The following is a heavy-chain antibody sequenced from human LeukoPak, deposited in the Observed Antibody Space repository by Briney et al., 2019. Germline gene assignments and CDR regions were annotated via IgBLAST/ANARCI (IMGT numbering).Heavy chain of an antibody. CDR2: ISSSSSYI. D-gene: IGHD3-10*01. V-gene: IGHV3-21*04. CDR1: GFTFSSYS. Sequence: GGSLRLSCAASGFTFSSYSMNWVRQAPGKGLEWVSSISSSSSYIYYADSVKGRFTISRDNSKNTLYLQMNSLRAEDTAVYYCAKDDGSGSYYRSLGFDYWGQGTLVTVSS. J-gene: IGHJ4*02. CDR3: AKDDGSGSYYRSLGFDY.